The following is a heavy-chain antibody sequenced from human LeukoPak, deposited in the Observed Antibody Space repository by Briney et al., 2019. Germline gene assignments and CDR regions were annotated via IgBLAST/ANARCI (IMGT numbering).Heavy chain of an antibody. D-gene: IGHD6-13*01. J-gene: IGHJ4*02. Sequence: GGSLRLSCAVSGVTFTNAWMSWVRQAPGKGLEWVGRIKSNSDGGTTDYAAPVKGRFTISRDDSKNTLYLQMNSLKTEDTALYYCTTTKAGCSSSGPIDNWGQGTLVTVSS. CDR3: TTTKAGCSSSGPIDN. CDR1: GVTFTNAW. CDR2: IKSNSDGGTT. V-gene: IGHV3-15*01.